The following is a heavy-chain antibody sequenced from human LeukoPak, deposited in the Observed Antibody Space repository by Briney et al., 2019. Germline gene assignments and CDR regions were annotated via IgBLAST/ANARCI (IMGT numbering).Heavy chain of an antibody. CDR3: ARVSISYDYVWGSYRPHYYFDH. D-gene: IGHD3-16*02. Sequence: GGSLRLSCAASGFTFNNYWMNWVREAPGKGLEWVANIKKDGSEKYFVDSVKGRFTISRDNAKNSLFLQMNSLRAEDTAVYYCARVSISYDYVWGSYRPHYYFDHWGQGTLVTVSS. V-gene: IGHV3-7*01. J-gene: IGHJ4*02. CDR1: GFTFNNYW. CDR2: IKKDGSEK.